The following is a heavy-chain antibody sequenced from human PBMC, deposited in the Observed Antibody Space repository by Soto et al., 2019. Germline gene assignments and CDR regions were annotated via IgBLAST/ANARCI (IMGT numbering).Heavy chain of an antibody. CDR2: IYHSGST. CDR3: ARDRWVRGVISYGMDV. V-gene: IGHV4-4*02. J-gene: IGHJ6*02. CDR1: GGSISSSNW. Sequence: PSETLSLTCAVSGGSISSSNWWSWVRQPPGKGLEWIGEIYHSGSTNYNQYLKSRVTKTVDKTKNHYSLKQSSVTAADTAVYYCARDRWVRGVISYGMDVWGQGTTVTVSS. D-gene: IGHD3-10*01.